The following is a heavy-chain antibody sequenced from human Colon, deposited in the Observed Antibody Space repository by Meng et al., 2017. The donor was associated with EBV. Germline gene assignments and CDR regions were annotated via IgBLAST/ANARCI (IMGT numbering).Heavy chain of an antibody. V-gene: IGHV4-31*03. CDR1: GGSISSGGYY. CDR2: IYYSGST. J-gene: IGHJ4*02. CDR3: ARGPSRWLQFSFDY. Sequence: QGTLLGSGPGLVKPSQTLSLPCTVSGGSISSGGYYWSWIRQHPGKGLEWIGYIYYSGSTYYNPSLKSRVTISIDTSKNQFSLKLSSVTAADTAVYYCARGPSRWLQFSFDYWGQGTLVTVSS. D-gene: IGHD5-24*01.